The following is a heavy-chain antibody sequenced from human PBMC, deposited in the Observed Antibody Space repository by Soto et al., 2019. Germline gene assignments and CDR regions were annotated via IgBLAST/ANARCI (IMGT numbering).Heavy chain of an antibody. V-gene: IGHV1-2*02. J-gene: IGHJ4*02. CDR3: ATDDYGIFPY. CDR2: IDPRSGGT. CDR1: GYPFPTYS. Sequence: QLVQSGTEVRRPGASVRVSCLVSGYPFPTYSKHWVRQAPGQGLEWMGWIDPRSGGTVYEQKFQGRVTMTRDTSISTVYMDLSGLTSDDTALYYCATDDYGIFPYWGQGSLVTVSS. D-gene: IGHD3-10*01.